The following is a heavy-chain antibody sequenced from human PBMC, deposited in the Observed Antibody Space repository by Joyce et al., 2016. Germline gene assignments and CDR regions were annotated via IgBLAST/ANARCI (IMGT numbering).Heavy chain of an antibody. CDR2: ISGSGGST. V-gene: IGHV3-23*01. CDR3: AKDLSYCSGGSCLLARFDY. CDR1: GFTFSSYA. D-gene: IGHD2-15*01. J-gene: IGHJ4*02. Sequence: EVQLLESGGGLVQPGGSLRLSCAASGFTFSSYAMSWVRQAPGKGLEWVSAISGSGGSTYYPDSVKGRFTISRDNSKNTLYLQMNSPRAEDTAVYYCAKDLSYCSGGSCLLARFDYWGQGTLVTVSS.